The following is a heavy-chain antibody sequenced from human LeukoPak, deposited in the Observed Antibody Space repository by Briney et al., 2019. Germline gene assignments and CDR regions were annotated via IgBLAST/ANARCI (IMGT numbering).Heavy chain of an antibody. J-gene: IGHJ5*02. V-gene: IGHV1-18*01. Sequence: ASVKVSCKASGYSFTTFGIHWVRQAPGQGLEWMGWISAYTGDTIYAQKFQGRVTLTTDTSTSTGYMELRSLRSDDTAIYFCARDVRLRHWLDPWGQGTLVTVSS. D-gene: IGHD2-21*02. CDR1: GYSFTTFG. CDR3: ARDVRLRHWLDP. CDR2: ISAYTGDT.